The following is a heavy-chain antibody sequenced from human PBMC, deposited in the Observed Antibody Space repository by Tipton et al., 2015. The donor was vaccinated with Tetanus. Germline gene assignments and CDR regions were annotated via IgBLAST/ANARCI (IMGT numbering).Heavy chain of an antibody. CDR1: GFTFKSYT. CDR2: ISGSSSHI. J-gene: IGHJ4*02. Sequence: SLRLSCAASGFTFKSYTLNWVRQAPGKGLEWVSCISGSSSHIYYSDSVKGRFTISRDNAKNSVYLQMNSLRAEDTAVYYCARVPVLGIGTQWGPGTLVTVSS. D-gene: IGHD2-21*01. V-gene: IGHV3-21*01. CDR3: ARVPVLGIGTQ.